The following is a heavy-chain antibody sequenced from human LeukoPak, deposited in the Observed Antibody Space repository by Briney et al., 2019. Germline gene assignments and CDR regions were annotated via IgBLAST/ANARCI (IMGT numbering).Heavy chain of an antibody. CDR3: ARESNSGYHLSY. D-gene: IGHD3-22*01. J-gene: IGHJ4*02. CDR1: GFTVTSNY. V-gene: IGHV3-66*01. CDR2: IYNDGRT. Sequence: PGGSLRLSCAASGFTVTSNYMSWVRQAPGKGLEWVSVIYNDGRTYYADSVKGRFTISRDNSKNTLYLQMNSLRAEDTAVYYCARESNSGYHLSYWGQGTLVTVSS.